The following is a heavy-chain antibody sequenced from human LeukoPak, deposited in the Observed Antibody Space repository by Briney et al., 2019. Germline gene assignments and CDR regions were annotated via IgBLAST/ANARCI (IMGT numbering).Heavy chain of an antibody. CDR2: INHSVST. CDR3: ARVDIVVVPAAATPWLDP. CDR1: GESFSGHY. V-gene: IGHV4-34*01. D-gene: IGHD2-2*01. Sequence: SETLSLTCAVYGESFSGHYWSWIRQSPRKGLEWIGEINHSVSTNYDLSLKSRVTISVDTSKNQFSLKLSSVIAADTAVYYCARVDIVVVPAAATPWLDPWGQGTLVTVSS. J-gene: IGHJ5*02.